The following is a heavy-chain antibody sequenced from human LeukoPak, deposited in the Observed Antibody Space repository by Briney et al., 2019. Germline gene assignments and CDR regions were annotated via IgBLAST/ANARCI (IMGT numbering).Heavy chain of an antibody. CDR2: INPNSGGT. J-gene: IGHJ4*02. CDR3: ARGDYDDSGDFRTLEY. V-gene: IGHV1-2*02. D-gene: IGHD4-17*01. Sequence: ASVKVSCKASGYTFTGYYMHWVRQAPGQGLEWMGWINPNSGGTNYAQKFQGRVTFTADKLTRTAYMELSSLRSEDTAVYYCARGDYDDSGDFRTLEYWGQGTLVTVSS. CDR1: GYTFTGYY.